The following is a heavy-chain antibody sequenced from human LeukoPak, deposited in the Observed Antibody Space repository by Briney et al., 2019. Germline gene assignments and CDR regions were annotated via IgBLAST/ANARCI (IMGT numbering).Heavy chain of an antibody. CDR3: ARDANVGSSPWGYYYYYYMDV. D-gene: IGHD1-26*01. V-gene: IGHV4-59*10. CDR1: GGSFSGYY. J-gene: IGHJ6*03. Sequence: PSETLSLTCAVYGGSFSGYYWSGIRQPPGKGLEWIGRIYTSGSTNYNPSPKSRVTISVDTSKNQFSLKLSSVTAADTAVYYCARDANVGSSPWGYYYYYYMDVWGKGTTVTVSS. CDR2: IYTSGST.